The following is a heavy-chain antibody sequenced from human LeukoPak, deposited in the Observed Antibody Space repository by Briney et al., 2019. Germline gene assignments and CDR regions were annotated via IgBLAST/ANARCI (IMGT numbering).Heavy chain of an antibody. D-gene: IGHD5-24*01. CDR3: ARGSRDGYNRGTYYFDY. V-gene: IGHV3-7*03. Sequence: GGSLRLSCAASGFTFDDYAMHWVRQAPGKGLEWVANIKQDGSEKYYVDSVKGRFTISRDNSKNTLYFQMNSLRAEDTAVYYCARGSRDGYNRGTYYFDYWGQGTLVTVSS. CDR1: GFTFDDYA. CDR2: IKQDGSEK. J-gene: IGHJ4*02.